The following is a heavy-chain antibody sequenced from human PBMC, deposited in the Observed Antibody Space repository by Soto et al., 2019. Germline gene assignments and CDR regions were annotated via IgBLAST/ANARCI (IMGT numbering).Heavy chain of an antibody. CDR2: TSGSGGNT. J-gene: IGHJ5*01. D-gene: IGHD4-4*01. CDR1: GFTFNKYA. V-gene: IGHV3-23*01. CDR3: ARVGHFTLQYGGLDS. Sequence: EVQLLESGGGLVQPGGSLRLSCAASGFTFNKYAMNWVRQAPGKGLEWVSGTSGSGGNTYYADSVKGRFTIPRDNSKNTLYLQMDSLRAEDTAVYHCARVGHFTLQYGGLDSWGQGTQVTVSS.